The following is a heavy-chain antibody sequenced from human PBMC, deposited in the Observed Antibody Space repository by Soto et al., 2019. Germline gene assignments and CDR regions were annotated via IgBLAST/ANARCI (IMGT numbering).Heavy chain of an antibody. D-gene: IGHD1-26*01. CDR1: GGSISSSSYY. CDR2: IYHSGSA. V-gene: IGHV4-39*02. Sequence: QLQLQESGPGLLKPSETLSLTCTVSGGSISSSSYYWGWIRQPPGKGLQWIGSIYHSGSAYYNQSPKSRVTISVDTSKTHFSLKLSSLTDADTAVYYCATQEVGGSYVYTFDPWGQGTLVTVSS. J-gene: IGHJ5*02. CDR3: ATQEVGGSYVYTFDP.